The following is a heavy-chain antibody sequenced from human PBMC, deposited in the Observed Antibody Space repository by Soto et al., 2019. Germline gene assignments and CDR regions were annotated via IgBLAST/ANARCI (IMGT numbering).Heavy chain of an antibody. V-gene: IGHV4-34*01. Sequence: SETLSLTCAVYCGSFSGYYWSWIRQPPGKGLEWIGEINHSGSTNYNPSLKSRVTISVDTSKNQFSLKLSSVTAADTAVYYCARGRKRYSSGWYAKLDYWGQGTLVTVSS. CDR2: INHSGST. D-gene: IGHD6-19*01. J-gene: IGHJ4*02. CDR1: CGSFSGYY. CDR3: ARGRKRYSSGWYAKLDY.